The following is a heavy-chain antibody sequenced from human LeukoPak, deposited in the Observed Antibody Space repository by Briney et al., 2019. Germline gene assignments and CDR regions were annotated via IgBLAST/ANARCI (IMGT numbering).Heavy chain of an antibody. CDR2: ISYDGSNK. V-gene: IGHV3-30-3*01. J-gene: IGHJ4*02. CDR3: ARDNRYYYGSGSYSLFDY. D-gene: IGHD3-10*01. CDR1: GFTFSSYA. Sequence: GGSLRLSCAASGFTFSSYAMHWVRQAPGKGLEWVAVISYDGSNKYYADSVKGRFTISRDNSKNTLYLQMNSLRAEDTAVYYCARDNRYYYGSGSYSLFDYWGQGTLVTVSS.